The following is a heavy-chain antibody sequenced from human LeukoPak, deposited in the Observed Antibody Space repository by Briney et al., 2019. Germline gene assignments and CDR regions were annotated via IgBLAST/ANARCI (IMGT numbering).Heavy chain of an antibody. V-gene: IGHV3-33*01. J-gene: IGHJ4*02. Sequence: GRALRLSWEAAGFAFKTHSMHWVRQAPGKGLEWVAAIWPDGSNEYYANSVKGRFFISRDNSKNTLYLQMNSLRVDDTAVYYCARELAVWGQGTLVTVSS. CDR2: IWPDGSNE. CDR1: GFAFKTHS. CDR3: ARELAV.